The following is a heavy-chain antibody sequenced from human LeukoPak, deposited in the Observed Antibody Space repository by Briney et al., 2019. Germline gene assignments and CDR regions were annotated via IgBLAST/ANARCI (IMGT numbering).Heavy chain of an antibody. D-gene: IGHD2-21*02. V-gene: IGHV4-34*01. Sequence: SETLSLTCAVSGVSFSDYYWSWLRQTPGKGLEWIGEINHSGYTNDSPSLKSRVTLSIDTSRKQFSLNLRSVTVADTGIYYCTRMTAGHDYWGQGTLVTVSS. CDR3: TRMTAGHDY. CDR2: INHSGYT. J-gene: IGHJ4*02. CDR1: GVSFSDYY.